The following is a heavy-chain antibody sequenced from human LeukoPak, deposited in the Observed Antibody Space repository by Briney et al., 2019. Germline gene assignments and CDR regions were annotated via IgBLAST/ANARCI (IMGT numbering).Heavy chain of an antibody. J-gene: IGHJ4*02. CDR3: AREASGYGGGPLFDY. CDR2: IRGDGSIT. D-gene: IGHD5-12*01. V-gene: IGHV3-74*01. CDR1: GFSFSNHW. Sequence: GGFLRLSCAASGFSFSNHWMHWVRQVPGKGLVWVSHIRGDGSITNYVDSVKGRFAISRDNAKDTLYLQMNSLRAEDTAVYYCAREASGYGGGPLFDYWGQGTIVTVSS.